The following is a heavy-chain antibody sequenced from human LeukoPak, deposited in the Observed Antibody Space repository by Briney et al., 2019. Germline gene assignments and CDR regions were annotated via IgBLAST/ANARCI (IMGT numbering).Heavy chain of an antibody. CDR3: ARVANWNDPFDY. J-gene: IGHJ4*02. CDR2: ISNIGGT. CDR1: GGSISSYY. Sequence: KPSETLSLTCTVSGGSISSYYWSWIRQPPGKGLEWIGYISNIGGTNYNPSLKSRVTISVDTSKNQFSLKLSPVTAADTAVYYCARVANWNDPFDYWGQGTLVTVSS. D-gene: IGHD1-20*01. V-gene: IGHV4-59*01.